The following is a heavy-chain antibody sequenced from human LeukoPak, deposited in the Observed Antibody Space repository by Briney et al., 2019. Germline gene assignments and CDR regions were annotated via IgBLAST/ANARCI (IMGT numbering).Heavy chain of an antibody. Sequence: PGGSLRLSCAAPGFTSSSHWMDWVRQAPGKGLEWVSSISSSSSYIYYADSVKGRFTISRDNAKNSLYLQMNSLRAEDTAVYYCARAPYGSGSYWFDPWGQGTLVTVSS. CDR3: ARAPYGSGSYWFDP. V-gene: IGHV3-21*01. D-gene: IGHD3-10*01. CDR1: GFTSSSHW. J-gene: IGHJ5*02. CDR2: ISSSSSYI.